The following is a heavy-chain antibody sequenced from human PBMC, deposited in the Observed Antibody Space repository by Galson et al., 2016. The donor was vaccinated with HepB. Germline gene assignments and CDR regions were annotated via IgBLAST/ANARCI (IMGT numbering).Heavy chain of an antibody. CDR1: GYTFTSYG. J-gene: IGHJ3*02. CDR2: ISPYNGNT. V-gene: IGHV1-18*01. D-gene: IGHD3-16*01. Sequence: SVKVSCKASGYTFTSYGISWVRQAPGQGLEWMGWISPYNGNTNYAQKVQGRVTMTTDTSTSTAYMELRSLRSDDTAVYYCARDGLPGGSVYDSRFVDIWGQGTMVTVSS. CDR3: ARDGLPGGSVYDSRFVDI.